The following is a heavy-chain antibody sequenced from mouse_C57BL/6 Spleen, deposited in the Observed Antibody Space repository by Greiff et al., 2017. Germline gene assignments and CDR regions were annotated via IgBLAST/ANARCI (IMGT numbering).Heavy chain of an antibody. V-gene: IGHV1-55*01. CDR2: IYPGSGST. CDR1: GYTFTSYW. D-gene: IGHD1-1*01. J-gene: IGHJ2*01. Sequence: QVQLQQPGAELVKPGASVKMSCKASGYTFTSYWITWVKQRPGQGLEWIGDIYPGSGSTNYNEKFKSKATLTVDTSSSTAYMQLSSLTSEDSAVYYCARRITKVVGGDYFDYWGQGTTLTVSS. CDR3: ARRITKVVGGDYFDY.